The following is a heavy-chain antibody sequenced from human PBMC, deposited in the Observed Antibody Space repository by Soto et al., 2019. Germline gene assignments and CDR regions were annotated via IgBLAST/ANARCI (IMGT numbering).Heavy chain of an antibody. J-gene: IGHJ4*02. CDR1: GYTFTTYG. D-gene: IGHD6-19*01. Sequence: ATVKGSCKASGYTFTTYGISWVRQAPGQGLEWRGWISAYNGNTNYSQKPQGRVTMTTDTSTSTAYMELRSLRSDDTAVYYCARTTAYSSDWCDYWSQGTVATVSS. CDR2: ISAYNGNT. V-gene: IGHV1-18*01. CDR3: ARTTAYSSDWCDY.